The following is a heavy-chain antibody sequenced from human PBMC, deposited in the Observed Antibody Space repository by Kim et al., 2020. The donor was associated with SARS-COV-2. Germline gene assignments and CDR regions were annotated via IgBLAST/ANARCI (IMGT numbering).Heavy chain of an antibody. J-gene: IGHJ3*02. D-gene: IGHD3-22*01. CDR1: GGSFSGYY. CDR2: INHSGST. CDR3: ARLGTLNYYDSSGYSYFVAFDI. Sequence: SETLSLTCAVYGGSFSGYYWSWIRQPPGKGLEWIGEINHSGSTNYNPSLKSRFTISVDTSKNQFSLKLSSVTAADTAVYYCARLGTLNYYDSSGYSYFVAFDIWGQGTMVTVSS. V-gene: IGHV4-34*01.